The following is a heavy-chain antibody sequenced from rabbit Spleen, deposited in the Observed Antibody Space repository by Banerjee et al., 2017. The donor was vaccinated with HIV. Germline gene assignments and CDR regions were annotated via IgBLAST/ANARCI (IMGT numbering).Heavy chain of an antibody. J-gene: IGHJ6*01. CDR3: GRGSATMTMVITGYYLSL. D-gene: IGHD2-1*01. CDR1: GFSFSNKAV. Sequence: QSLEESGGDLVKPGASLTLTCTASGFSFSNKAVMCWVRQAPGKGLEWIACINAVTGKAVYASWAKGRFTISKTSSTTVTLQMTRLTAADTATYFCGRGSATMTMVITGYYLSLWGPGTLVTVS. V-gene: IGHV1S40*01. CDR2: INAVTGKA.